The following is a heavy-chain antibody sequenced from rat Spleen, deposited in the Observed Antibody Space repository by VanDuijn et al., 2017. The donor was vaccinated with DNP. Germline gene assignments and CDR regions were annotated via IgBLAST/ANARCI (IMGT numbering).Heavy chain of an antibody. Sequence: EVQLVESGGGLVQPGRSLKLSCAVSGFTFSDYYMAWVRQAPAKGLEWVATISYNGGTPYYRDSVKGRFTLSRDNAKNTLYLQMDSLTSEDTATYYCTKTRSTVVTLFDYWGHGVMVTVSS. J-gene: IGHJ2*01. CDR3: TKTRSTVVTLFDY. CDR2: ISYNGGTP. CDR1: GFTFSDYY. D-gene: IGHD1-1*01. V-gene: IGHV5-20*01.